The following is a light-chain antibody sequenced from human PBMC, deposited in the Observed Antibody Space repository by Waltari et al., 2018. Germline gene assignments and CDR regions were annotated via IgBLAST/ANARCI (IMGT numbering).Light chain of an antibody. CDR2: AVS. CDR3: GSYAGSNNLGV. CDR1: SSDVGGYNY. J-gene: IGLJ2*01. Sequence: QSALTQPPSASGSPGQSVTISCTGTSSDVGGYNYVSWYQNHPGTAPQLLIYAVSQRPPGVPGGCSGSKSGNTASLTVSGLQAEDEADYCCGSYAGSNNLGVFGGGTKLTVL. V-gene: IGLV2-8*01.